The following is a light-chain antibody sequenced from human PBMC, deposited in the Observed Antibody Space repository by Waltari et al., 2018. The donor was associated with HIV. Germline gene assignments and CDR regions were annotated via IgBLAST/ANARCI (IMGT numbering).Light chain of an antibody. V-gene: IGKV1-8*01. Sequence: ALRMTQSPSSFSASVGDRVTITCRASQSISSSLAWYQQQPGRARRLLIHTTSTLESGVPSRFSGSGSGTEFSLTISCLQSEDVATYYCHQYHDFPFTFGPGTKVDIK. J-gene: IGKJ3*01. CDR2: TTS. CDR3: HQYHDFPFT. CDR1: QSISSS.